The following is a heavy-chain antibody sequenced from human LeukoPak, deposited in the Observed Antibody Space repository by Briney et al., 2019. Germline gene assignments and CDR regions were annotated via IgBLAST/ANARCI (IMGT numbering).Heavy chain of an antibody. CDR3: ARERYSSSSSYYYYMDV. J-gene: IGHJ6*03. CDR2: ISYDGSNK. D-gene: IGHD6-6*01. Sequence: GGSLRLSCAASGFTFSSYAMHWVRQAPGKGLEWVAVISYDGSNKYYADSVKGRFTISRDNSKNTLYLQMNSLRAEDTAVYYCARERYSSSSSYYYYMDVWGKGTTVTVSS. V-gene: IGHV3-30*04. CDR1: GFTFSSYA.